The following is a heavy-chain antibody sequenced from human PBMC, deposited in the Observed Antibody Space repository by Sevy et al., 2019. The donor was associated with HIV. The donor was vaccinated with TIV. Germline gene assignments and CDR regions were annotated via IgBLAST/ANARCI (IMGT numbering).Heavy chain of an antibody. CDR3: VAANSWEDY. D-gene: IGHD6-13*01. CDR1: GYTFSNYW. CDR2: VKNDGST. J-gene: IGHJ4*02. Sequence: GGSLRLSCEGSGYTFSNYWMHWVRQAPGKGLEWLSRVKNDGSTAYADSVKGRFTISRDNAENTMSLQMNSLRSADTALHYCVAANSWEDYWGQGTLVTVSS. V-gene: IGHV3-74*01.